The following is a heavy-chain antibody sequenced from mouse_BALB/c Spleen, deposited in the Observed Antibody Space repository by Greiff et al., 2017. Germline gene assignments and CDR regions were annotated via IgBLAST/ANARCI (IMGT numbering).Heavy chain of an antibody. D-gene: IGHD2-1*01. CDR3: TNYGNYVLYYYAMDY. CDR2: INPNNGGT. CDR1: GYTFTDYN. Sequence: EVKLQQSGPELVKPGASVKIPCKASGYTFTDYNMYWVKQSHGKSLEWIGDINPNNGGTIYNQKFKGKATLTVDTSSSTAYMQLSSLTSEDSAVYYCTNYGNYVLYYYAMDYWGQGTSVTVSS. V-gene: IGHV1-18*01. J-gene: IGHJ4*01.